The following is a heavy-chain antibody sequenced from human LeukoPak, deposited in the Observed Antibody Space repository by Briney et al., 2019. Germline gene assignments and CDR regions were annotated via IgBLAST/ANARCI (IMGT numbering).Heavy chain of an antibody. J-gene: IGHJ5*02. CDR1: GGSISPYF. Sequence: PSETLSLTCTVAGGSISPYFWSWLRQPPGKGLEWIGYISYTGSTIYSPSLKSRVTISVDTPKNQFSLQLTSVTAADTAVYYCARDDYRGVTNFDPWGQGTLVTVSS. CDR3: ARDDYRGVTNFDP. CDR2: ISYTGST. D-gene: IGHD3-10*01. V-gene: IGHV4-59*01.